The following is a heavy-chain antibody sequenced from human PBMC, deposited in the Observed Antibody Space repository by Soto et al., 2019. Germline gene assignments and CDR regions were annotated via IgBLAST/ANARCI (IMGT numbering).Heavy chain of an antibody. Sequence: SETLSLTCAVYGGSFSGYYWSWIRQPPGKGLEWIGEINHSGSTNYNPSLKSRVTISVDTSKSQFSLKLSSVTAADTAVYYCAREDIVATIYFDYWGQGTLVTVSS. V-gene: IGHV4-34*01. D-gene: IGHD5-12*01. CDR2: INHSGST. J-gene: IGHJ4*02. CDR3: AREDIVATIYFDY. CDR1: GGSFSGYY.